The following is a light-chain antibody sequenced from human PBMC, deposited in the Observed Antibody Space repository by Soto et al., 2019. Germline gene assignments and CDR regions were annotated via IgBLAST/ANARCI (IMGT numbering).Light chain of an antibody. V-gene: IGKV1-39*01. Sequence: DIQMTQSPSSLSASVGDRVTITCRASQSISSYLNWYQQKPGKAPKLLIYAASSLQSGVPSRFSGSVSGTDFALTISSLQPEDFATYYCQQSYSTPVYTFGQGTKLEIK. CDR3: QQSYSTPVYT. CDR1: QSISSY. J-gene: IGKJ2*01. CDR2: AAS.